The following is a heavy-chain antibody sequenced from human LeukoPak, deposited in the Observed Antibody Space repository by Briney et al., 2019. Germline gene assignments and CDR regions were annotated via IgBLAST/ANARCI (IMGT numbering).Heavy chain of an antibody. V-gene: IGHV1-2*02. CDR2: INPHSGGT. D-gene: IGHD3-16*01. Sequence: EASVKVSCKASGYTFTGYYMHWVRQAPGQGLEWMGWINPHSGGTNYAQQFQGRVTMTRDTSNNTSYMELSRLRSDDTAVYYCARPRMEGGLDGYWGQGTLVTVSS. CDR1: GYTFTGYY. CDR3: ARPRMEGGLDGY. J-gene: IGHJ4*02.